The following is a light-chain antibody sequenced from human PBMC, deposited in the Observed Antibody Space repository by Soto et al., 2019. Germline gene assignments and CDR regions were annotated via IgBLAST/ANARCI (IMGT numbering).Light chain of an antibody. CDR3: QHYNGWPL. CDR2: GAS. CDR1: QAVATS. J-gene: IGKJ4*01. V-gene: IGKV3-15*01. Sequence: EIVMTQSPAALSLSPGERDTLSCRASQAVATSLAWYQFRPGQAPRLLIYGASIRATGVPDRFSGSGSGTEFTLTISSLLSEDFAIYFCQHYNGWPLFGGGTKVEIK.